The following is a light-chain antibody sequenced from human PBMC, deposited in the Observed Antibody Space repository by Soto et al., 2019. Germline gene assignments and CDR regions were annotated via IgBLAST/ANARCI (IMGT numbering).Light chain of an antibody. V-gene: IGLV2-11*01. CDR3: CSYAGSYTLV. Sequence: QSALTQPRSVSGSPGQSVTISCTGTSSDVGGYNYVSWYQQRPGKVPKLMIYDVSMRPSGVPDRFSGSRSGITASLTISELQAEDEADYYCCSYAGSYTLVFGGGTKLTVL. J-gene: IGLJ2*01. CDR1: SSDVGGYNY. CDR2: DVS.